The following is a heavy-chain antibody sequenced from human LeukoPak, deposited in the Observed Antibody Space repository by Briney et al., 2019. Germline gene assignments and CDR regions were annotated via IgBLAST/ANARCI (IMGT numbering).Heavy chain of an antibody. D-gene: IGHD3-16*02. J-gene: IGHJ3*02. CDR2: ISGGGETT. V-gene: IGHV3-23*01. Sequence: PGGSLRLSCAASGFTFNNYAMNWVRQAPGKGLEWVSSISGGGETTYYADSAKGRFTISRDNSQNTLYLQMNSLRAEDTAVYYCAKGGYIWGSYRLYAFDIWGQGTMVTVSS. CDR1: GFTFNNYA. CDR3: AKGGYIWGSYRLYAFDI.